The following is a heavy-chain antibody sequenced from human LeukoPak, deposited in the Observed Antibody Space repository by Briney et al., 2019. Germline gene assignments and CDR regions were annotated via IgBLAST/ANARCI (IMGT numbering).Heavy chain of an antibody. CDR1: GYTFTSYA. Sequence: GASVKVSCKASGYTFTSYAMNWVRQAPGQGLEWMGWINTNTGNPTYAQGFTGRFVFSLDTSVSTAYLQISSLKAEDTAVYYCARGYCSSTSCYHFDYWGQGTLVTVSS. CDR2: INTNTGNP. V-gene: IGHV7-4-1*02. D-gene: IGHD2-2*01. CDR3: ARGYCSSTSCYHFDY. J-gene: IGHJ4*02.